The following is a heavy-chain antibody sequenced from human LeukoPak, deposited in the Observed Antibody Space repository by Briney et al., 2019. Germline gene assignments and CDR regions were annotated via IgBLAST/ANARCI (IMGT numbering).Heavy chain of an antibody. J-gene: IGHJ2*01. Sequence: SETLSLTCAVYGGSFSGYYWSWIRQPPGKGLEWNGEISHSGSTNYNPSLKSRVTISVDTSKNQFSLKLSSVTAADTAVYYCARGGRSLVAAQFDLWGRGTLVTVSS. CDR2: ISHSGST. V-gene: IGHV4-34*01. CDR1: GGSFSGYY. D-gene: IGHD2-15*01. CDR3: ARGGRSLVAAQFDL.